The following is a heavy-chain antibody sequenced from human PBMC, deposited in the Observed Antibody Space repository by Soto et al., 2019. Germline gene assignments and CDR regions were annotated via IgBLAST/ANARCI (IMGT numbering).Heavy chain of an antibody. V-gene: IGHV3-30-3*01. Sequence: HSGGSLRLSCAASGFTFSSYAMHWVRQAPGKGLEWVAVISYDGSNKYYADSVKGRFTISRDNSKNTLYLQMNSLRAEDTAVYYCARDEGLWYFDLWGRGTLVTVSS. CDR3: ARDEGLWYFDL. CDR1: GFTFSSYA. J-gene: IGHJ2*01. CDR2: ISYDGSNK.